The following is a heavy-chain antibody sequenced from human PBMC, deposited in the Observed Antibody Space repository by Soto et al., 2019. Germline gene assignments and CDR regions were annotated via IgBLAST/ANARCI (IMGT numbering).Heavy chain of an antibody. J-gene: IGHJ5*02. CDR2: VYSSGGT. D-gene: IGHD3-3*01. CDR3: ARGQRFSDWFDP. V-gene: IGHV4-4*07. Sequence: SETLSLTCSVSGGSMSSYYWTWIRQPAGKGLEWIGRVYSSGGTHYNPSLKSRVTISLDTSKNQFSLRLLSVTDADTAVYYCARGQRFSDWFDPWGHGTLVTVSS. CDR1: GGSMSSYY.